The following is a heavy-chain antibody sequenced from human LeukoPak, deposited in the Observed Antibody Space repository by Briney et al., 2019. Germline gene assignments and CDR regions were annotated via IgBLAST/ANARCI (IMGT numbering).Heavy chain of an antibody. Sequence: GGSLRLSCAASGFTFSSYSMNWVCQAPGKGLEWVSYISSSGSTIYYADSVKGRFTISRDNAKNSLYLQMNSLRAEDTAVYYCAELGITMIGGVWGKGTTVTISS. V-gene: IGHV3-48*03. D-gene: IGHD3-10*02. CDR2: ISSSGSTI. CDR3: AELGITMIGGV. J-gene: IGHJ6*04. CDR1: GFTFSSYS.